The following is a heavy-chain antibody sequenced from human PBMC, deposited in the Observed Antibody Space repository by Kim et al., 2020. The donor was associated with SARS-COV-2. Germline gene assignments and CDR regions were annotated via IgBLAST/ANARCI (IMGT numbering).Heavy chain of an antibody. J-gene: IGHJ2*01. CDR2: VSTSSTTI. D-gene: IGHD2-21*01. Sequence: GGSLRLSCAASGFTFSSNSMNWVRQAPGKGPEWISYVSTSSTTIYYADSVKGRFTISRDNAKNSLSLQINSLRDEDTAVYYCARGGDVVLRGPFYWYF. CDR3: ARGGDVVLRGPFYWYF. V-gene: IGHV3-48*02. CDR1: GFTFSSNS.